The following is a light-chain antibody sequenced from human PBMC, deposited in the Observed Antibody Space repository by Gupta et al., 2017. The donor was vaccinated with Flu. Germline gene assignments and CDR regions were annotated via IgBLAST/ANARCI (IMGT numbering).Light chain of an antibody. CDR2: EGS. CDR1: SSDVGSYNL. V-gene: IGLV2-23*03. J-gene: IGLJ3*02. CDR3: CSYAGSSTFRV. Sequence: QSALTQPPSASGSPGQSSPISCTATSSDVGSYNLVSWYQQHPGKAPKLMIYEGSKRPSGVSNRFSGSKSGNTASLTISGLQAEDEADYYCCSYAGSSTFRVFGGGTKLTVL.